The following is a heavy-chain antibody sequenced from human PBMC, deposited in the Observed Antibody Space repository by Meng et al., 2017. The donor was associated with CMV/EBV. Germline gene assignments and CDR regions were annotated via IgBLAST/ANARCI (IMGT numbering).Heavy chain of an antibody. V-gene: IGHV4-34*01. CDR3: ATRLVPATEYNWFDP. CDR2: INHSGST. Sequence: VYGGSFSGYYWSWIRQPPGKVLEWIGEINHSGSTNYNPSLKSRVTISVDTSKNQFSLKLSSVTAADTAVYYCATRLVPATEYNWFDPWGQGTLVTVSS. CDR1: GGSFSGYY. J-gene: IGHJ5*02. D-gene: IGHD2-2*01.